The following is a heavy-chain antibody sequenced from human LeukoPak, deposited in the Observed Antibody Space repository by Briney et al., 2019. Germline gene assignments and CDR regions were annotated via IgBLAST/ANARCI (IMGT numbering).Heavy chain of an antibody. Sequence: SETLSLTCTVSDGSMNSDDYYWGCIRQPPGKGLEWIGSIYYSGSTYYNPSLKSRVIISVDTSKNQFSLKLTSVTAADTAVYFCATRYIAAPYDYWSQGTLVTVSS. CDR3: ATRYIAAPYDY. V-gene: IGHV4-39*01. J-gene: IGHJ4*02. CDR2: IYYSGST. D-gene: IGHD6-6*01. CDR1: DGSMNSDDYY.